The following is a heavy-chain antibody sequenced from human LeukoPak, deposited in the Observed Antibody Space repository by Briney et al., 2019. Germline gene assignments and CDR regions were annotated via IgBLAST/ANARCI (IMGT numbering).Heavy chain of an antibody. D-gene: IGHD6-13*01. J-gene: IGHJ1*01. CDR3: ARGLAAAGIMDAEYFQH. V-gene: IGHV4-61*02. CDR1: GGSISSGSYY. CDR2: IYTSGST. Sequence: SETLSLTCTVSGGSISSGSYYWSWIRQPAGKGLEWIGRIYTSGSTNYNPSLKSRVTISVDTSKNQFSLKLSPVTAADTAVYYCARGLAAAGIMDAEYFQHWGQGTLVTVSS.